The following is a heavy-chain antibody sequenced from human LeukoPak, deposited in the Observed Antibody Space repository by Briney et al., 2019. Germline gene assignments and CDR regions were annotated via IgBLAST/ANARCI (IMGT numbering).Heavy chain of an antibody. Sequence: SETLSLTCAVYGGSFSSYYWSWIRQPPGKGLEWIGYIYYSGSTNYNPSLKSRVTISVDTSKNQFSLKLSSVTAADTAVYYCAKERDLLRSTYYFDYWGQGNLVTVSS. CDR3: AKERDLLRSTYYFDY. CDR2: IYYSGST. D-gene: IGHD2/OR15-2a*01. V-gene: IGHV4-59*01. CDR1: GGSFSSYY. J-gene: IGHJ4*02.